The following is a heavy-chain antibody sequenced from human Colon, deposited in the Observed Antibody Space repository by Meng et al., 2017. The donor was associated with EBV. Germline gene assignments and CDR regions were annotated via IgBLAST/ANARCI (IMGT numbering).Heavy chain of an antibody. D-gene: IGHD2-15*01. J-gene: IGHJ4*02. CDR2: IYFTGST. CDR1: GGSVRRGGYY. CDR3: ARGGGSFRFQF. Sequence: QLTLPGSGPGLLKPSRTQGLPRTVSGGSVRRGGYYWTWIRQPPGKGLEWIGYIYFTGSTYYSPSLKSRLNISIDTSTNQFSLRLTSVTAADTAVYYCARGGGSFRFQFWGLGTLVTVSS. V-gene: IGHV4-30-4*08.